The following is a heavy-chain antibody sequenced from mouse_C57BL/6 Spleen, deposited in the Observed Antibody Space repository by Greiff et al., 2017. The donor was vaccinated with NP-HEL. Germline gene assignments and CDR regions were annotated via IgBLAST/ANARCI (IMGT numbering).Heavy chain of an antibody. CDR2: IYHGSGST. CDR3: ARDYSNYLYDMDY. J-gene: IGHJ4*01. Sequence: QVQLQQSGAELVRPGPSVTVSCTASGYAFTNYLLEWVQQRPGQGLEWIGDIYHGSGSTNYNEKFKSKATLTVDTSSSTAYMQLSSLTSEDSAVYYCARDYSNYLYDMDYWGQGTSVTVSS. D-gene: IGHD2-5*01. V-gene: IGHV1-54*01. CDR1: GYAFTNYL.